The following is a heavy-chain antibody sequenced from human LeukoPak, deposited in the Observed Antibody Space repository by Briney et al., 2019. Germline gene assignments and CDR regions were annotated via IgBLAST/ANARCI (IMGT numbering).Heavy chain of an antibody. CDR1: GGSFSGYY. V-gene: IGHV4-34*01. CDR2: INHSGST. Sequence: SETLSLTCAVYGGSFSGYYWSWIRQPPGKGLEWIGEINHSGSTNYNPSLKSRVTISEDSSKNQFSLRLHSLTAADTAIYYCARGRGYDPVVFYFDSWGQGTAVIVSS. CDR3: ARGRGYDPVVFYFDS. J-gene: IGHJ4*02. D-gene: IGHD2-15*01.